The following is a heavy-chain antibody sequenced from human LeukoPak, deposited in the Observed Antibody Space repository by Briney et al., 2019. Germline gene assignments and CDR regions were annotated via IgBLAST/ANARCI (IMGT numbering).Heavy chain of an antibody. Sequence: PGGSLRLSCAASGFSFDEYGMHWVRQVPGKGLEWVSGISWDSGRIGYADFVRGRFTITRENAKKSLYLQTNSLRAEDTALYYCAKAGGYCSAVTCNYFDSWGQGTLVTVSS. J-gene: IGHJ4*02. CDR3: AKAGGYCSAVTCNYFDS. CDR2: ISWDSGRI. CDR1: GFSFDEYG. D-gene: IGHD2-15*01. V-gene: IGHV3-9*01.